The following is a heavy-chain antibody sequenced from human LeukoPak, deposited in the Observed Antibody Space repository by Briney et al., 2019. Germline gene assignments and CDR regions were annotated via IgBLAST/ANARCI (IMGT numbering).Heavy chain of an antibody. V-gene: IGHV3-48*03. CDR1: GFTFSSYE. J-gene: IGHJ6*02. CDR3: ARGSRGGRIWFGELLYYYYYYGMDV. D-gene: IGHD3-10*01. Sequence: GGSLGLSCAASGFTFSSYEMNWVRQAPGKGLEWVSYISSSGSTIYYADSVKGRFTISRDNAKNSLYLQMNSLRAEDTAVYYCARGSRGGRIWFGELLYYYYYYGMDVWGQGTTVTVSS. CDR2: ISSSGSTI.